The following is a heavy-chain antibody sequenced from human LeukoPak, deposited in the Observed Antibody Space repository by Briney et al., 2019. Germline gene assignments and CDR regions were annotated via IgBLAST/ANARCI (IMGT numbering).Heavy chain of an antibody. CDR3: ARDFIQAPYQLPASYFDY. V-gene: IGHV1-2*02. Sequence: GASVKVSCKASGYTFTGYYMHWVRQAPGQGLEWMGWINPNSGGTNYAQKFQGRVTMTRDTSISTAYMELSRLRSDDTAVYYCARDFIQAPYQLPASYFDYWGQGTLVTVSS. CDR2: INPNSGGT. J-gene: IGHJ4*02. CDR1: GYTFTGYY. D-gene: IGHD2-2*01.